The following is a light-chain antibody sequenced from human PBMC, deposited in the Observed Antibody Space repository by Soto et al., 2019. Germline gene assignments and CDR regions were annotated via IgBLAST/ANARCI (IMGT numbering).Light chain of an antibody. J-gene: IGKJ2*01. CDR3: QQYNNWPPLYT. CDR1: QSVSSN. V-gene: IGKV3-15*01. Sequence: EIVMTQSPATLSVSPGGRATLSCRASQSVSSNLAWYQQKPGQAPRLIIYGASTRATGIPARFSVSGSGTEFTLTISSLQSEDFAVYYCQQYNNWPPLYTFGQGTKLEIK. CDR2: GAS.